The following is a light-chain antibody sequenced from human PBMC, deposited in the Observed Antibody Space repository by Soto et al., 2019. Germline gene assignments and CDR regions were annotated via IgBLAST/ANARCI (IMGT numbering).Light chain of an antibody. CDR2: DAS. CDR1: QSISSW. J-gene: IGKJ5*01. V-gene: IGKV1-5*01. CDR3: QQYNSYSIT. Sequence: DIQMTQSPSTLSASVGDRVIITCRASQSISSWLAWYQQKPGKAPNLLIYDASSLQSGVPSRFSGSGSGTQFTLTISSLQPDDFATYFCQQYNSYSITFGQGTRLEIK.